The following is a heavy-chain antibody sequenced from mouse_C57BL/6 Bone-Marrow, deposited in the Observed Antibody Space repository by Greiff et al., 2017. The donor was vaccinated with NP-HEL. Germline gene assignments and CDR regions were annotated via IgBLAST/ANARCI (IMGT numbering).Heavy chain of an antibody. D-gene: IGHD2-4*01. CDR2: IDPSASYT. CDR1: GYTFTSYW. Sequence: QVQLQQPGAELVMPGASVKLSCKASGYTFTSYWMHWVKQRPGQGLEWIGEIDPSASYTNYNQKFKGKSTLTVDKSSSTAYMQLSSLTSEDSAVYYCARGIYYDHWYFDVWGTGTTVTVSS. V-gene: IGHV1-69*01. J-gene: IGHJ1*03. CDR3: ARGIYYDHWYFDV.